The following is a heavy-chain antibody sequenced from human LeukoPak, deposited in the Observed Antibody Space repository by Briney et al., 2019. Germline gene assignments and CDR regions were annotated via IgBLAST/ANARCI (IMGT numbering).Heavy chain of an antibody. D-gene: IGHD4-17*01. CDR3: ARGGGHHFGEYYYYYYGMDV. J-gene: IGHJ6*02. Sequence: ASEKVFCKASGYTFTSYSISWVRQAPGQGLEWIGWISAYNGNTNYAQKLQGRVTMTTDTSTSTAYMELRSLRSDDTAVYYCARGGGHHFGEYYYYYYGMDVWGQGTTVTVSS. V-gene: IGHV1-18*01. CDR2: ISAYNGNT. CDR1: GYTFTSYS.